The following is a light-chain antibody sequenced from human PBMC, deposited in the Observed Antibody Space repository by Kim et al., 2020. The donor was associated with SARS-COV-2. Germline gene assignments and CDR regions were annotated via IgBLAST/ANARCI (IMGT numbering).Light chain of an antibody. CDR3: QHYGTSPIT. Sequence: SPGERASLSCRAGQTVSSTYLGWYQQKPGQAPSLIIYGAFNRATGSPDRFSGSGSGTEFTLTISRLEPEDFAVYYCQHYGTSPITFGQGTRLESK. J-gene: IGKJ5*01. CDR1: QTVSSTY. V-gene: IGKV3-20*01. CDR2: GAF.